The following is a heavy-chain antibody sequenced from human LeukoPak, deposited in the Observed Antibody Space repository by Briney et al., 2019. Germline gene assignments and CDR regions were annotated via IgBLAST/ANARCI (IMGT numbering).Heavy chain of an antibody. CDR2: ISSSSSYI. J-gene: IGHJ5*02. V-gene: IGHV3-21*01. CDR1: GFTFSSYS. D-gene: IGHD2-2*01. Sequence: GGSLRLSCAASGFTFSSYSMNWVRQAPGKGLEWVSSISSSSSYIYYADSVKGRFTISRDNAKNSLYLQMNSLRAEGTAVYYCARDLLKTYIVVVPAAFDPWGQGTLVTVSS. CDR3: ARDLLKTYIVVVPAAFDP.